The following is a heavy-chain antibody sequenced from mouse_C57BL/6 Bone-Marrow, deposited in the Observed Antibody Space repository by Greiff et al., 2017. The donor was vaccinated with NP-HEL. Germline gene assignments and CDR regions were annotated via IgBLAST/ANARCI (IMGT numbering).Heavy chain of an antibody. V-gene: IGHV10-1*01. J-gene: IGHJ3*01. CDR2: IRSKSNNYAT. Sequence: EVHLVESGGGLVQPKGSLKLSCAASGFSFNTYAMNWVRQAPGKGLEWVARIRSKSNNYATYYADSVKDRFTISRDDSESMLYLQMNNLKTEDTAMYYCVRHWGQLRLGFAYWGQGTLVTVSA. CDR1: GFSFNTYA. D-gene: IGHD3-2*02. CDR3: VRHWGQLRLGFAY.